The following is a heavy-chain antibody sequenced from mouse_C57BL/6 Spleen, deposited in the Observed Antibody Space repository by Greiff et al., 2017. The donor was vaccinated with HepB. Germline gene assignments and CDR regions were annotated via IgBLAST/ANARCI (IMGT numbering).Heavy chain of an antibody. V-gene: IGHV3-6*01. CDR2: ISYDGSN. Sequence: DVKLQESGPGLVKPSQSLSLTCSVTGYSITSGYYWNWIRQFPGNKLEWMGYISYDGSNNYNPSLKNRISITRDTSKNQFFLKLNSVTTEDTATYYCARDYYGSSYGGYFDVWGTGTTVTVSS. J-gene: IGHJ1*03. CDR1: GYSITSGYY. CDR3: ARDYYGSSYGGYFDV. D-gene: IGHD1-1*01.